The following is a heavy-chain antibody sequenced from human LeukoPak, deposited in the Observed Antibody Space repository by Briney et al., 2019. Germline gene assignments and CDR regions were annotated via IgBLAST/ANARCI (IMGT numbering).Heavy chain of an antibody. D-gene: IGHD3-16*01. Sequence: GGSLRLSCAASGFTFSSYSMNWVRQAPGKGLEWVSSISSSSSYIYYADSVKGRFTISRDNAKNSLYLQMNSLRAEDTAVYYCAREGGRWNDAFDIWGQGTMVTVSS. J-gene: IGHJ3*02. V-gene: IGHV3-21*01. CDR1: GFTFSSYS. CDR2: ISSSSSYI. CDR3: AREGGRWNDAFDI.